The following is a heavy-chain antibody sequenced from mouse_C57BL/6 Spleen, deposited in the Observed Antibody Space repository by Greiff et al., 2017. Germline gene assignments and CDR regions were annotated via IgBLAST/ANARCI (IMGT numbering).Heavy chain of an antibody. CDR1: GYTFTDYY. D-gene: IGHD2-4*01. J-gene: IGHJ3*01. V-gene: IGHV1-76*01. CDR3: AKPLGYDYDGFAY. CDR2: IYPGSGNT. Sequence: VQLQQSGAELVRPGASVKLSCKASGYTFTDYYINWVKQRPGPGLEWIARIYPGSGNTYYNEKFKGKATLTAEKSSSTAYMQLSSLTSEDSAVYFCAKPLGYDYDGFAYWGQGTLVTVSA.